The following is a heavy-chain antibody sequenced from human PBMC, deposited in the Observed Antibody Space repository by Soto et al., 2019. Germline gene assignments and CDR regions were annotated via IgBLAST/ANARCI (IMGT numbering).Heavy chain of an antibody. Sequence: EGSLRLSCAASGFTFSSYAMSWVRQAPGKGLEWVSAISGSGGSTYYADSVKGRFTISRDNSKNTLYLQMNSLRAEDTAVYYCAKRRLLVYDAFDIWGQGTMVTVSS. J-gene: IGHJ3*02. CDR1: GFTFSSYA. CDR2: ISGSGGST. V-gene: IGHV3-23*01. D-gene: IGHD1-26*01. CDR3: AKRRLLVYDAFDI.